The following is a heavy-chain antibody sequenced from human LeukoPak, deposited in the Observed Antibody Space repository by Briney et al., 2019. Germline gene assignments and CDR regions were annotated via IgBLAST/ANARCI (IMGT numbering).Heavy chain of an antibody. CDR2: ISGSGGST. D-gene: IGHD3-3*01. Sequence: GGSLRLSCAASGFTFSSYAMSWVRRAPGKGLEWVSAISGSGGSTYYADSVKGRFTISRDDAKNSLYLQMNSLRAEDTALYYCARGRGITIFGIPYSFDYWGQGTLVTVSS. CDR1: GFTFSSYA. CDR3: ARGRGITIFGIPYSFDY. V-gene: IGHV3-23*01. J-gene: IGHJ4*02.